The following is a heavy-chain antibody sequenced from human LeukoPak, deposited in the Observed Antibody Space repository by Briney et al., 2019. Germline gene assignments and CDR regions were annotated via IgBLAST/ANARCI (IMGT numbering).Heavy chain of an antibody. CDR3: AKVSGYTSGWYVDFDC. Sequence: GGSLRLSCATSGLTFSSYWMHWVRQAPGKGLEWVSGINGGGGSTYYADSVKGRFTISRDNSKNTLYLQMSSLRAEDTAVYYCAKVSGYTSGWYVDFDCWGQGSLVTVSS. V-gene: IGHV3-23*01. CDR1: GLTFSSYW. J-gene: IGHJ4*02. D-gene: IGHD6-19*01. CDR2: INGGGGST.